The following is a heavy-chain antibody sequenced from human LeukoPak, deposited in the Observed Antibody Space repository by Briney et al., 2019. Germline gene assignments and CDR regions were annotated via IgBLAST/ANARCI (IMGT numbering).Heavy chain of an antibody. J-gene: IGHJ4*02. CDR3: AREWELQNRIDY. D-gene: IGHD1-26*01. V-gene: IGHV4-39*07. Sequence: PSETLSLTCTVYAASISSSSYYWGWLRQPPVKGLEWIARIYYSGSTHNNPSLKTRFTLSVHTSKNTFSLKLRYVTAAATAVYYCAREWELQNRIDYWGEGTLVTVSS. CDR1: AASISSSSYY. CDR2: IYYSGST.